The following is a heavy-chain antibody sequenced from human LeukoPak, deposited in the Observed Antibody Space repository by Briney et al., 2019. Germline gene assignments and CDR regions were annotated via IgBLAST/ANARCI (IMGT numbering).Heavy chain of an antibody. CDR3: AKHAGDCSSTTCYGHFDY. CDR2: IRYDGSNK. Sequence: GGSLRLSCAASGFTFSSYDMHWVRQAPGKGLEWVAFIRYDGSNKYYADSVKGRFTISRDNSKNTLYLQMNSLRAEDTTLYYCAKHAGDCSSTTCYGHFDYWGQGTLVTVSS. V-gene: IGHV3-30*02. CDR1: GFTFSSYD. J-gene: IGHJ4*02. D-gene: IGHD2-2*01.